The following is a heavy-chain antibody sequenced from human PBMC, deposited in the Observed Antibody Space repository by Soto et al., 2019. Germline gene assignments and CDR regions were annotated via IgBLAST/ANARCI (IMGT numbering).Heavy chain of an antibody. CDR3: AKDTRYADYVRWFDS. CDR1: GFTFSSYA. J-gene: IGHJ5*01. CDR2: ITASGGIT. Sequence: GGSLRLSCTASGFTFSSYAMTWVRQAPGRGLEGVSGITASGGITCYADSVKGRFTISRDNSRSTLYLQMNSLRAEDTAVYYCAKDTRYADYVRWFDSWGQGTLVTVSS. V-gene: IGHV3-23*01. D-gene: IGHD4-17*01.